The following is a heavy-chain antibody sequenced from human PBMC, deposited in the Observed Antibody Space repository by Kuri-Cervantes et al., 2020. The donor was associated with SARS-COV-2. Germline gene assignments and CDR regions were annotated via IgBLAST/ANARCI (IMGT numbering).Heavy chain of an antibody. Sequence: GGSLRLSCTASGFTFNTYNMKWVRQAPGKGLEWVSGIGPSNTYIYYADSVKGRFIISRDNAKNSLYLQMNSLRAEDTAVYYCARDKDDGSGDGFDYWGQGTLVTVSS. J-gene: IGHJ4*02. CDR1: GFTFNTYN. CDR2: IGPSNTYI. CDR3: ARDKDDGSGDGFDY. V-gene: IGHV3-21*06. D-gene: IGHD3-10*01.